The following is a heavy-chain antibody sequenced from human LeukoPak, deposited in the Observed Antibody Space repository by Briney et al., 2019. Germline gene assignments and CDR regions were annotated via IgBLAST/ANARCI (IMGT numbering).Heavy chain of an antibody. CDR1: GFTFSNYA. CDR2: IKQDGSEK. J-gene: IGHJ4*02. V-gene: IGHV3-7*01. D-gene: IGHD6-6*01. CDR3: ARGWEYSSSSGFDY. Sequence: GGSLRLSCAASGFTFSNYAMSWVRQAPGKGLEWVANIKQDGSEKYYVDSVKGRFTISRDNAKNSLYLQMNSLRAEDTAVYYCARGWEYSSSSGFDYWGQGTLVTVSS.